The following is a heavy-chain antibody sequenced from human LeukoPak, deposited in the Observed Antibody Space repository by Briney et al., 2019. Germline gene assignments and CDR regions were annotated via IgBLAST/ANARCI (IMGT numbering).Heavy chain of an antibody. D-gene: IGHD4-17*01. J-gene: IGHJ4*02. CDR2: IYSGGST. CDR3: ATTVTTGVGDY. Sequence: GGSLRLSCAASGFTFSSYGMHWVRQAPGKGLEWVSVIYSGGSTYYADSVKGRFTISRDNSKNTLYLQMNSLRAEDTAVYYCATTVTTGVGDYWGQGTLVTVSS. V-gene: IGHV3-NL1*01. CDR1: GFTFSSYG.